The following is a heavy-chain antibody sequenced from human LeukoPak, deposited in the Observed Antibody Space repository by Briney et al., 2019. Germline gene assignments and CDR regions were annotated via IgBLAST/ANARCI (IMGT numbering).Heavy chain of an antibody. J-gene: IGHJ4*02. CDR2: IKSKTDGGTT. CDR1: GFTFSSYG. V-gene: IGHV3-15*01. D-gene: IGHD6-19*01. Sequence: GGSLRLSCAASGFTFSSYGMSWVRQAPGKGLEWVGRIKSKTDGGTTDYAAPVKGRFTISRDDSKNTLYLQMNSLRAEDTAVYYCATIEAVRFHYWGQGTLVTVSS. CDR3: ATIEAVRFHY.